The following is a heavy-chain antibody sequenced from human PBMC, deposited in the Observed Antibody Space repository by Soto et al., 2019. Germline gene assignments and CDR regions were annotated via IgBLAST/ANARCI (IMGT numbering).Heavy chain of an antibody. CDR2: IKQDGSER. V-gene: IGHV3-7*01. CDR3: ASDTF. D-gene: IGHD3-9*01. CDR1: GFIFSRFY. Sequence: QPGGSLRLSCEASGFIFSRFYMGWVRQAPGKGLEWVANIKQDGSERYYGDSVKGRFTISRDNAKSSLFLEMNSLRADDTAVYYCASDTFWRQGTLVTVSS. J-gene: IGHJ4*02.